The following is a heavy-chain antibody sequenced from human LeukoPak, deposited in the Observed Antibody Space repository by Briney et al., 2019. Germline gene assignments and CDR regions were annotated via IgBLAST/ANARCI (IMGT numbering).Heavy chain of an antibody. D-gene: IGHD3-22*01. V-gene: IGHV1-46*01. CDR2: INPSGGST. CDR1: GYTFTSYY. J-gene: IGHJ3*02. Sequence: VASVKVSCKASGYTFTSYYMHWVRQAPGQGLEWMGIINPSGGSTSYAQKFQGRVTMTRDTSTSTVYMELSSLRSEDTAVYYCARVKPNYYDSSAYGIFDIWGQGTMVTVSS. CDR3: ARVKPNYYDSSAYGIFDI.